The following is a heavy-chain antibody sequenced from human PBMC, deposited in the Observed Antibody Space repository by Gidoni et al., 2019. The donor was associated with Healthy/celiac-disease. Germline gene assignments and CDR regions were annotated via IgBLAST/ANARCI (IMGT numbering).Heavy chain of an antibody. CDR2: IKSKTDGGTT. CDR3: TTVVPNAVYYDSSGYYRHLFDY. CDR1: GFTFSNAW. J-gene: IGHJ4*02. Sequence: RLSCAASGFTFSNAWMNWVRQAPGKGLEWVGRIKSKTDGGTTDYAAPVKGRLTISRDDSKNTLYLQMNSLKTEDTAVYYCTTVVPNAVYYDSSGYYRHLFDYWGQGTLVTVSS. D-gene: IGHD3-22*01. V-gene: IGHV3-15*07.